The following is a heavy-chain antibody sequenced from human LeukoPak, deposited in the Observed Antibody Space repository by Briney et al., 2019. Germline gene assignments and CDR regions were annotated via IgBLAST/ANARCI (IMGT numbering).Heavy chain of an antibody. CDR1: GFTFSSYS. J-gene: IGHJ4*02. V-gene: IGHV3-21*01. CDR3: ARGDRAGFDY. D-gene: IGHD6-13*01. CDR2: ISSSSTYI. Sequence: PGGSLRLSCAASGFTFSSYSMNWVRQAPGKGLEWVSSISSSSTYIHYADSLKGRFTISRDNAKNTLYLQMNSLRAEDTAVYYCARGDRAGFDYWGQETLVTVSS.